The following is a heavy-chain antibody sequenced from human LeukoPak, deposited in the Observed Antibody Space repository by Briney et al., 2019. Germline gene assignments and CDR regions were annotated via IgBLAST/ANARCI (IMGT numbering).Heavy chain of an antibody. CDR2: IDPSDSYT. D-gene: IGHD6-19*01. J-gene: IGHJ4*02. V-gene: IGHV5-10-1*01. CDR1: GYSFTTYW. CDR3: ARHLHSSGWLFDY. Sequence: PGESLKISCKGSGYSFTTYWITWVRQMPGKGLEWMGRIDPSDSYTNYGPSFQGHVIISVDKSISTAYLQWSSLKASDTAIYYCARHLHSSGWLFDYWGQGTLVTVSS.